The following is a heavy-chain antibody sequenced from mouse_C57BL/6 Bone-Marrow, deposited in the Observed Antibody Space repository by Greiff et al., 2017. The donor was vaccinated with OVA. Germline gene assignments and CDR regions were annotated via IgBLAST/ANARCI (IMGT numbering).Heavy chain of an antibody. CDR3: TTGYSNYLMDY. Sequence: DVKLQESGAELVRPGASVKLSCTASGFNIKDDYMHWVKQRPEQGLEWIGWIDPENGDTEYASKFQGKATITADTSSNTAYLQLSSLTSEDTAVYYCTTGYSNYLMDYWGQGTSVTVSS. CDR2: IDPENGDT. CDR1: GFNIKDDY. D-gene: IGHD2-5*01. V-gene: IGHV14-4*01. J-gene: IGHJ4*01.